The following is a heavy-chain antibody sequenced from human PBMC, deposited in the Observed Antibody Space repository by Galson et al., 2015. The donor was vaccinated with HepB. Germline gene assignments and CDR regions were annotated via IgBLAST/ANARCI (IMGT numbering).Heavy chain of an antibody. CDR1: GFTFGDYA. J-gene: IGHJ4*02. CDR2: IRSKAYGGTT. Sequence: SLRLSCAASGFTFGDYAMSWFRQAPGKGLEWVGFIRSKAYGGTTEYAASVKGRFTISRDDSKSIAYLQMNSLKTEDTAVYYCTRVRYDFWSGLQGYYYFDYWGQGTLVTVSS. CDR3: TRVRYDFWSGLQGYYYFDY. D-gene: IGHD3-3*01. V-gene: IGHV3-49*03.